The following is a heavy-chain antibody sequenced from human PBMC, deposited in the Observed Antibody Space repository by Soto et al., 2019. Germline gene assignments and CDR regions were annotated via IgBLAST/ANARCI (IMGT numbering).Heavy chain of an antibody. V-gene: IGHV1-69*02. J-gene: IGHJ4*02. CDR1: GGTFSSYT. Sequence: QVQLVQSGAEVKKPGSSVKVSCKASGGTFSSYTISWVRQAPGQGLEWMGRIIPILGIANYAQKFQGRVTXTXXXSXCTAYMELSSLRSEDTAVYYCASPNRHRGSGFLFDYWGQGTLVTVSS. D-gene: IGHD2-21*01. CDR3: ASPNRHRGSGFLFDY. CDR2: IIPILGIA.